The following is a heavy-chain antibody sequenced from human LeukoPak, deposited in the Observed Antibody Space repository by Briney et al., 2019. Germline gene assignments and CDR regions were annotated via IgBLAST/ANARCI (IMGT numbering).Heavy chain of an antibody. V-gene: IGHV3-30*03. D-gene: IGHD2-21*02. CDR3: ARSPNCGGDCS. J-gene: IGHJ5*02. Sequence: GGSLRLSCAASGFIFSSYGMHWVRQAPGKGLEGVAVISYDGSNKCYVDSVKGRFTISRDNSKNTLYLQMDSLRAEDTAVYYCARSPNCGGDCSWGQGTLVTVSS. CDR2: ISYDGSNK. CDR1: GFIFSSYG.